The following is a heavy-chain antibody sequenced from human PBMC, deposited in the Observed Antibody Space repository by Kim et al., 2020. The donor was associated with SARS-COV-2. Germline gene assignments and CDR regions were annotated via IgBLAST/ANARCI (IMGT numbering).Heavy chain of an antibody. D-gene: IGHD1-26*01. Sequence: GGSLRLSCEASGFTFSSHVMHWVRQAPGKGLEWVALISYEGSTKKYTDSVKGRFTVSRDNYKNTLFLQMHSLRPEDTAVYYCARNLVGDTDLGPWGQGTLLTVSS. CDR2: ISYEGSTK. CDR1: GFTFSSHV. J-gene: IGHJ5*02. V-gene: IGHV3-30*03. CDR3: ARNLVGDTDLGP.